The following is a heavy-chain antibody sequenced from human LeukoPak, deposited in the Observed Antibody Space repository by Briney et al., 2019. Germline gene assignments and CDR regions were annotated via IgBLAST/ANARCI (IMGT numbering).Heavy chain of an antibody. J-gene: IGHJ6*02. Sequence: SETLSLTCTVSGYSISSGYYWGWIRQPPGKGLEWIGSIYHSGSTYYNPSLKSRVTISVDTSKNQFSLKLSSVTAADTAVYYCARGRSGWSPYYYYGMDVWGQGTTVTVSS. CDR1: GYSISSGYY. CDR2: IYHSGST. CDR3: ARGRSGWSPYYYYGMDV. V-gene: IGHV4-38-2*02. D-gene: IGHD6-19*01.